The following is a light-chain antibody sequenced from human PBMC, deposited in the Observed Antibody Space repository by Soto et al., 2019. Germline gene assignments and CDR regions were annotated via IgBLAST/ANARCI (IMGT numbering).Light chain of an antibody. J-gene: IGLJ2*01. Sequence: QSVLTQPPSVSGSPGQSVTISCTGTSSDVGSYNRVSWYQQPPGTAPKLMIYEVSNRPSGVPDRFSGSKSGNTASLTISGLQAEDEADYYCSSYTSSSTSVVFGGGTKQTVL. CDR3: SSYTSSSTSVV. CDR1: SSDVGSYNR. V-gene: IGLV2-18*02. CDR2: EVS.